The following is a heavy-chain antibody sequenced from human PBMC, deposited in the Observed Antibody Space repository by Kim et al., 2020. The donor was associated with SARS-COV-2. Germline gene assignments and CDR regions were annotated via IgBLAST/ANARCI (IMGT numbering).Heavy chain of an antibody. J-gene: IGHJ5*02. V-gene: IGHV3-30*04. CDR3: ARGAYYYGSGSYSGWFDP. Sequence: GGSLRLSCAASGFTFSSYAMHWVRQAPGKGLEWVAVISYDGSNKYYADSVKGRFTISRDNSKNTLYLQMNSLRAEDTAVYYCARGAYYYGSGSYSGWFDPWGQGTLVTVSS. CDR2: ISYDGSNK. CDR1: GFTFSSYA. D-gene: IGHD3-10*01.